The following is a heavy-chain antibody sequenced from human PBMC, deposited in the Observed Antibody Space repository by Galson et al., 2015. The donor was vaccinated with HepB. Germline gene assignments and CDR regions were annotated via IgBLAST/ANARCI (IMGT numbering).Heavy chain of an antibody. Sequence: SLRLSCAASGFTFSTYAMSWVRQAPGKGLEWVSTISGSGITTYYADSVKGRFTISRDNSKNTLYLQMNSLRVEDTAVYHCAKDPAVSYHDFWTENYFLGEFDYWDREPWSPSPQ. CDR1: GFTFSTYA. CDR2: ISGSGITT. D-gene: IGHD3/OR15-3a*01. CDR3: AKDPAVSYHDFWTENYFLGEFDY. V-gene: IGHV3-23*01. J-gene: IGHJ4*02.